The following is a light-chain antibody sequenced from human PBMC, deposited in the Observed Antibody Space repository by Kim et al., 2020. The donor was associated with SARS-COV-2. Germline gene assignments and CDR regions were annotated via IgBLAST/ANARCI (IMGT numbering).Light chain of an antibody. CDR2: DKD. Sequence: SSELTQDPAVSVALGQTVRITCQGDSLRRYYASWYQQKPGQAPVLVIYDKDNRPSGIPDRFSGFGSGNTASLTITGAQAVDEAGYYFNSRDTNTNHWVFG. J-gene: IGLJ3*02. CDR1: SLRRYY. CDR3: NSRDTNTNHWV. V-gene: IGLV3-19*01.